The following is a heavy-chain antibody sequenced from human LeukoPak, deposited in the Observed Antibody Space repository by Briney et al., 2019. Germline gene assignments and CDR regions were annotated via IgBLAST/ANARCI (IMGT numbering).Heavy chain of an antibody. CDR1: GYIFTSYY. CDR3: ARDQTVVTPHPDYYMDV. D-gene: IGHD4-23*01. J-gene: IGHJ6*03. CDR2: INPSGGST. V-gene: IGHV1-46*01. Sequence: GASVKVSCKASGYIFTSYYMHWVRQAPGQGLEWMGIINPSGGSTSYAQKFQGRVTMTRDTSTSTVYMELSSLRSEDTAVYYCARDQTVVTPHPDYYMDVWGKGTTVTVSS.